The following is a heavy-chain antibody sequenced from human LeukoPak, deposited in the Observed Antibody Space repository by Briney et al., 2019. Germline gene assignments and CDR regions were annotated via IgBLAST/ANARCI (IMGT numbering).Heavy chain of an antibody. CDR3: AKVTSDYVYYYGMDV. V-gene: IGHV3-23*01. J-gene: IGHJ6*02. CDR1: GFTLSSYA. CDR2: ISGSGGST. Sequence: PGGSLRLSCAASGFTLSSYAMSWVRQAPGKGLEWVSAISGSGGSTYYADSVKGRFTISRDNSKNTLYLQMNSLRAEDTAVYYCAKVTSDYVYYYGMDVWGQGTTVTVSS. D-gene: IGHD4-17*01.